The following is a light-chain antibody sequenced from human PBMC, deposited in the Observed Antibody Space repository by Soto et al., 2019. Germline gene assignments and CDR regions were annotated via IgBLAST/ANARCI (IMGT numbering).Light chain of an antibody. CDR3: QQYNNWWWT. J-gene: IGKJ1*01. Sequence: IVMTQSPATLSVSPGERATISCRASQSVSSDLAWYHQKPGKAPRLLIYGASTRATGVPARFSGSGSGTKFTLTITSLQPEDFAVYYCQQYNNWWWTCGPGTKVDIK. V-gene: IGKV3-15*01. CDR1: QSVSSD. CDR2: GAS.